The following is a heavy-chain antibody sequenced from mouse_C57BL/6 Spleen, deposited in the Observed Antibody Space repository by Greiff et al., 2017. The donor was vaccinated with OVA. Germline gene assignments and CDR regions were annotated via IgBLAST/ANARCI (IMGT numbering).Heavy chain of an antibody. V-gene: IGHV1-4*01. CDR2: INPSSGYT. CDR3: AREEEGSSGYDFDY. CDR1: GYTFTSYT. D-gene: IGHD3-2*02. J-gene: IGHJ2*01. Sequence: QVQLKQSGAELARPGASVKMSCKASGYTFTSYTMHWVKQRPGQGLEWIGYINPSSGYTKYNQKFKDKATLTADKSSSTAYMQLSSLTSEDSAVYYGAREEEGSSGYDFDYWGQGTTLTVSS.